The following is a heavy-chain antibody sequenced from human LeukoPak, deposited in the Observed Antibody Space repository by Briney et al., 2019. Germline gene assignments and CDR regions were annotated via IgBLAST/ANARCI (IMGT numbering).Heavy chain of an antibody. CDR3: ARRTNYMVPGWDWFDP. Sequence: SETLSLTCTVSGGSISSYYWSWIRQPPGKGLEWIGYIYYSGSTNYNPSLKSRVTISVDTSKNQFSLKLSSVTAADTAVYYCARRTNYMVPGWDWFDPWGQGTLVTVSS. D-gene: IGHD3-10*01. J-gene: IGHJ5*02. CDR2: IYYSGST. CDR1: GGSISSYY. V-gene: IGHV4-59*08.